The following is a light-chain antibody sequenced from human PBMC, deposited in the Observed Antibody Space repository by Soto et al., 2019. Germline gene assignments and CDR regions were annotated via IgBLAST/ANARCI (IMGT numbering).Light chain of an antibody. J-gene: IGLJ1*01. CDR2: DVS. V-gene: IGLV2-14*01. CDR3: SSYTSSSTLL. CDR1: SSDVGGYNY. Sequence: QSVLTQPASVSGSPGQSITISCTGTSSDVGGYNYVSWYQQHPGKAPKLMIYDVSNRPSGVSNRFSGSKSGNTASLTIFGLQAEDEADYYCSSYTSSSTLLFGTGTKVTVL.